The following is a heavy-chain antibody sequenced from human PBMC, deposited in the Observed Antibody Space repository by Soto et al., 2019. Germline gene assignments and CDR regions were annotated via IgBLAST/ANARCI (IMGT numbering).Heavy chain of an antibody. V-gene: IGHV3-21*01. CDR2: ISSSSSYI. D-gene: IGHD5-18*01. J-gene: IGHJ6*02. CDR3: ARDFGGYSYGYYYYGMDV. Sequence: GESLKISCAASGFTFSSYSMNWVRQAPGKGLEWVSSISSSSSYIYYADSVKGRFTISRDNAKNSLYLQMNSLRVEDTAVYYCARDFGGYSYGYYYYGMDVWGQGTTVTVSS. CDR1: GFTFSSYS.